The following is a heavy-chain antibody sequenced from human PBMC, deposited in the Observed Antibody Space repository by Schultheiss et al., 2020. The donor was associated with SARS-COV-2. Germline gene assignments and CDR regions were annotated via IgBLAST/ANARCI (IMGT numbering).Heavy chain of an antibody. CDR1: GGSVRSGDYH. Sequence: SETLSLTCTVSGGSVRSGDYHWSWIRQTPGKGLEWIGEINHRGSTNYNPSLKSRVTISVDTSKNQFSLKLSSVTAADTAVYYCARMVVVAATLGWFDPWGQGTLVTVSS. D-gene: IGHD2-15*01. CDR2: INHRGST. CDR3: ARMVVVAATLGWFDP. J-gene: IGHJ5*02. V-gene: IGHV4-61*08.